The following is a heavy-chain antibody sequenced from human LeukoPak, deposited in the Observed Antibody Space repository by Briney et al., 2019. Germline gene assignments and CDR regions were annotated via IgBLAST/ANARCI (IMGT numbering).Heavy chain of an antibody. V-gene: IGHV3-21*01. CDR2: ISAKSNYI. Sequence: GGSLRLSCAASGFTFSLYSMNWVRQAPGKGLEWVSYISAKSNYIYYADSVKGRFTISRDNAKNSLLLQMNSLRAEDTVDYYCAIDERNYYGSDYWGLGTLVTVSS. CDR3: AIDERNYYGSDY. CDR1: GFTFSLYS. D-gene: IGHD3-10*01. J-gene: IGHJ4*02.